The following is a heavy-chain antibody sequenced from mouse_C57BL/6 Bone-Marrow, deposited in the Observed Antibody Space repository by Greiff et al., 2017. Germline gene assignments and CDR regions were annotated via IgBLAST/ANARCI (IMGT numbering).Heavy chain of an antibody. D-gene: IGHD2-1*01. CDR3: ARGNKYGRGMDY. Sequence: VQLQQSGSELRSPGSSVKLSCKDFDSEVFPIAYMIWVSQKPWHGFEWFVGILPCIGRTLYGAKFEDKATLDADTLSTTAYLELNSLTSEDSAIYYCARGNKYGRGMDYWGQGTSVTVSS. CDR2: ILPCIGRT. CDR1: DSEVFPIAY. V-gene: IGHV15-2*01. J-gene: IGHJ4*01.